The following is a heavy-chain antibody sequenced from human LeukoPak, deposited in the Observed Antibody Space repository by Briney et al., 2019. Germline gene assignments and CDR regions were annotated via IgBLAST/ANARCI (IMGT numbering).Heavy chain of an antibody. Sequence: SVKVSCKASGGTFSSYAISWVRQAPGQGLEWMGRIIPILGIANYAQKFQGRVTITADKSTSTAYMELGSLRSEDTAVYYCARDRMTTVTTGGDYWGQGTLVTVSS. CDR3: ARDRMTTVTTGGDY. CDR1: GGTFSSYA. D-gene: IGHD4-17*01. V-gene: IGHV1-69*04. CDR2: IIPILGIA. J-gene: IGHJ4*02.